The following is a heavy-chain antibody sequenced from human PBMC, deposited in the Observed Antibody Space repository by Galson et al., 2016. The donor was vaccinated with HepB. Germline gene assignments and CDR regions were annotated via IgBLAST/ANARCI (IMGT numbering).Heavy chain of an antibody. CDR3: VRSPPGSGYFLLYYFEY. CDR1: GFSVSSNY. Sequence: SLRLSCAASGFSVSSNYLSWVRQVPGKGLEWVSVIYSRGNTYYADSVKGRFTLSRDSSKNTLYLQMDSPRAEDTAMYYCVRSPPGSGYFLLYYFEYWGLGTPVTVSS. CDR2: IYSRGNT. D-gene: IGHD3-3*01. V-gene: IGHV3-53*01. J-gene: IGHJ4*02.